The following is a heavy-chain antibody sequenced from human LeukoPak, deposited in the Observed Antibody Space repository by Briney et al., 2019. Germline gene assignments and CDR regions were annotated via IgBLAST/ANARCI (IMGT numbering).Heavy chain of an antibody. CDR1: GYTFTGYD. CDR2: MNFHSGNT. D-gene: IGHD5-24*01. J-gene: IGHJ4*02. Sequence: GASVKVSCKVSGYTFTGYDINWVRQATGQGLQWMGWMNFHSGNTGYAQKFQGRVTMTRDTSISTAYMELSSLRSDDTAVYYCASLEMATTIDYWGQGTLVTVSS. V-gene: IGHV1-8*01. CDR3: ASLEMATTIDY.